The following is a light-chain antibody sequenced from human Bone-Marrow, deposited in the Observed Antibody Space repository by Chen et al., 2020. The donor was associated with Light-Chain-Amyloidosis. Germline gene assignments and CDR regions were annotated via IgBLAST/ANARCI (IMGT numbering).Light chain of an antibody. CDR2: KNE. CDR1: SSNIEKKN. J-gene: IGLJ3*02. Sequence: QAVLTQSPSASGTPGQSVTISCSGSSSNIEKKNVYWYQQIAGTAPKLLIQKNEPRPSGVPDRFSAYKSGTSASLAISVLRPEDEADYYCATWDDNVIGWVFGGGTKLTVL. V-gene: IGLV1-47*01. CDR3: ATWDDNVIGWV.